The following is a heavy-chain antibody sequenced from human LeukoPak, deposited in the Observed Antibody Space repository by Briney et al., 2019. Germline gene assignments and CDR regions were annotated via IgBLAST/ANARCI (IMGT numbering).Heavy chain of an antibody. CDR3: ARVRGNYYHFDY. D-gene: IGHD1-26*01. CDR2: IYHGGRT. Sequence: PSETLSLTCTVSDYSIISGYYWGWIRQPPGRELEWIGSIYHGGRTYYNPSLKSRVTISVDTSKNQFSLKLSSVTAADTAVYYCARVRGNYYHFDYWGQGALVTVSS. CDR1: DYSIISGYY. V-gene: IGHV4-38-2*02. J-gene: IGHJ4*02.